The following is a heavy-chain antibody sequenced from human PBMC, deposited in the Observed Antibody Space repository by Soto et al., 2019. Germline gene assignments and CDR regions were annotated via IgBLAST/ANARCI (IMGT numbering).Heavy chain of an antibody. D-gene: IGHD2-15*01. CDR2: ISGSGGST. CDR1: GFTFSSYA. CDR3: AKYLHPLGYCSGGSCYSAGDYFDY. V-gene: IGHV3-23*01. Sequence: PGGSLRLSCAASGFTFSSYAMSWVRQAPGKGLEWVSAISGSGGSTYYADSVKGRFTISRDNSKNTLYLQMNSLRAEDTAVYYCAKYLHPLGYCSGGSCYSAGDYFDYWGQGTLVTVSS. J-gene: IGHJ4*02.